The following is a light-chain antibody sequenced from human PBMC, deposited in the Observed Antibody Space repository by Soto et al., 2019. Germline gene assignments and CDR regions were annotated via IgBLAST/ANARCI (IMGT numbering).Light chain of an antibody. V-gene: IGKV3-20*01. Sequence: EIVMTQSPATLSVSPGERATLSFRARESVSSNLAWYQQKPGQAPRLLIYGASSRATGIPDRFSGSGSGTDFTLTISRLEPEDFAVYYCQQYGSSLITFGQGTRLEIK. CDR3: QQYGSSLIT. CDR2: GAS. J-gene: IGKJ5*01. CDR1: ESVSSN.